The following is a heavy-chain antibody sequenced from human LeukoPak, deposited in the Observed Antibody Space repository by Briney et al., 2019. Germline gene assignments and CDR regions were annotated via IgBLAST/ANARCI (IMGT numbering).Heavy chain of an antibody. CDR2: ISSSSSYI. J-gene: IGHJ4*02. CDR1: GFTFDDYG. CDR3: ARDRYEVAGTDY. Sequence: GSLRLSCAASGFTFDDYGMSWVRQAPGKGLEWVSSISSSSSYIYYADSVKGRFTISRDNAKNSLYLQMNSLRAEDTAVYYCARDRYEVAGTDYWGQGTLVTVSS. V-gene: IGHV3-21*01. D-gene: IGHD6-19*01.